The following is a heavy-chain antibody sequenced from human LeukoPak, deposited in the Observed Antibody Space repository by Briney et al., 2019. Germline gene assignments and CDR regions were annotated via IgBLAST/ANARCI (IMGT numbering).Heavy chain of an antibody. V-gene: IGHV4-30-4*08. D-gene: IGHD3-10*01. Sequence: SETLSLTCTVSGGSISSGDYYWSWIRQPPGKGLEWIGCIYYSGSTYYNPSLKSRVTISVDTSKNQFSLKLSSVTAADTAVYYCARLRFGPNWFDPWGQGTLVTVSS. J-gene: IGHJ5*02. CDR2: IYYSGST. CDR1: GGSISSGDYY. CDR3: ARLRFGPNWFDP.